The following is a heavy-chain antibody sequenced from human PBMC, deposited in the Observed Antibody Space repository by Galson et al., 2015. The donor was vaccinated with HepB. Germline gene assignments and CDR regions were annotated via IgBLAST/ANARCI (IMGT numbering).Heavy chain of an antibody. CDR1: GFTFSSYA. Sequence: SLRLSCAASGFTFSSYAMHWVRQAPGKGLEWVAVISYDGSNKYYADSVKGRFTISRDNSKNTLYLQMNSLRAEDTAVYYCARVSYYDSSALDYWGQGTLVTVSS. D-gene: IGHD3-22*01. CDR3: ARVSYYDSSALDY. J-gene: IGHJ4*02. V-gene: IGHV3-30*04. CDR2: ISYDGSNK.